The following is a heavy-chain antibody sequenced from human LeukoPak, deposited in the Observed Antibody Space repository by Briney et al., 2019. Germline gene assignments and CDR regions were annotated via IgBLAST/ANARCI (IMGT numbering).Heavy chain of an antibody. CDR3: ARAGFLEWYNWFDP. CDR1: GGSISGYY. V-gene: IGHV4-59*12. J-gene: IGHJ5*02. D-gene: IGHD3-3*01. Sequence: SETLSLTCTVSGGSISGYYWSWIRQPPGKGLEWIGYIYYSGSTNYNPSLKSRVTISVDTSKNQFSLKLSSVTAADTAVYYCARAGFLEWYNWFDPWGQGTLVTVSS. CDR2: IYYSGST.